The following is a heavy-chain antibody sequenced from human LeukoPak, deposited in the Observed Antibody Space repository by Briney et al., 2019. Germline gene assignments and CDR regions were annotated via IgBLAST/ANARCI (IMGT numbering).Heavy chain of an antibody. J-gene: IGHJ4*02. V-gene: IGHV3-7*03. CDR3: AREFEE. CDR2: IKLDGSEK. Sequence: PGGSLRLSCVGSGFTFRGHAMSWVRQAPGKGLEWVANIKLDGSEKNYVDSVKGRFTISRDNAKNSLYLQMNSLRAEDTAVYYCAREFEEWGQGTLVTVSS. CDR1: GFTFRGHA.